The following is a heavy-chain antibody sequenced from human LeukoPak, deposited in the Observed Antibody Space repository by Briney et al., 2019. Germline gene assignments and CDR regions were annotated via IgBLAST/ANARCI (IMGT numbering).Heavy chain of an antibody. CDR2: IWYDGSNK. CDR3: AKVSCSSTSCSVKQLYDY. J-gene: IGHJ4*02. Sequence: PGGSLRLSCAASGFTFSSYGVHWVRQAPGKGLEWVAVIWYDGSNKYYADSVKGRFTISRDNSKNALYLQMNSLRAEDTAVYYCAKVSCSSTSCSVKQLYDYWGQGTLVTVSS. D-gene: IGHD2-2*01. CDR1: GFTFSSYG. V-gene: IGHV3-33*06.